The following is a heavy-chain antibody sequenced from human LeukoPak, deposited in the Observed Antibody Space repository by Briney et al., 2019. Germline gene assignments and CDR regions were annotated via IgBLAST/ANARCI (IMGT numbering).Heavy chain of an antibody. V-gene: IGHV3-7*03. D-gene: IGHD3-10*01. J-gene: IGHJ5*02. Sequence: GGSLRLSCAASGFTFSSYWMHWVRQAPGKGLEWVATIRQDGSQKYYVDSVKGRFTISRDNAKNSLYLQMNSLRAEDTAVYYCAREGRFGRGFDPWGQGTLVTVSS. CDR1: GFTFSSYW. CDR3: AREGRFGRGFDP. CDR2: IRQDGSQK.